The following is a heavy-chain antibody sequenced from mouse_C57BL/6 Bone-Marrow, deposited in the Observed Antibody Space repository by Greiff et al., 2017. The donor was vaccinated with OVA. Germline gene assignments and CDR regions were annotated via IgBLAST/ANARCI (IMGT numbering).Heavy chain of an antibody. D-gene: IGHD1-1*01. CDR3: ARDRFITTPAWFAY. CDR1: GYTFTDYY. Sequence: VQLQQSGPELVKPGASVKISCKASGYTFTDYYMNWVKQSHGKSLEWIGDINPNNGGTSYNQKFKGKATLTVDKSSSTAYMERRSLTSEDSAVYYCARDRFITTPAWFAYWGQGTLVTVSA. CDR2: INPNNGGT. J-gene: IGHJ3*01. V-gene: IGHV1-26*01.